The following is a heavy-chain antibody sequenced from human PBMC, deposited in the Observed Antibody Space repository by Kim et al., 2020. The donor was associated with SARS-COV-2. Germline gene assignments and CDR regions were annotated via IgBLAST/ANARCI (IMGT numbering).Heavy chain of an antibody. D-gene: IGHD2-15*01. V-gene: IGHV1-69*13. CDR2: IIPIFGTA. CDR1: GGTFSSYA. J-gene: IGHJ6*02. CDR3: ARDVVRYCSGGSCYSYYYYGMAV. Sequence: SVKVSCKASGGTFSSYAISWVRQAPGQGLEWMGGIIPIFGTANYAQKFQGRVTITADESTSTAYMELSSLRSEDTAVYYCARDVVRYCSGGSCYSYYYYGMAVGAKGPRSPSP.